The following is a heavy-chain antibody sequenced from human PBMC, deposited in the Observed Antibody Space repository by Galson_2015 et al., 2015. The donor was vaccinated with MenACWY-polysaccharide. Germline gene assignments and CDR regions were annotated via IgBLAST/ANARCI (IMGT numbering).Heavy chain of an antibody. Sequence: ETLSLTCTVSGDSIRTINYWGWIRQPPGKGLEWIGTIYYSGTTDYNPSLRSRVTMSVDLSKNQFSLKLTSVTAADTAVYWCAGRGPWWQRGDDWLDPWGQGTLVPVSS. CDR2: IYYSGTT. D-gene: IGHD5-12*01. CDR3: AGRGPWWQRGDDWLDP. V-gene: IGHV4-39*07. J-gene: IGHJ5*02. CDR1: GDSIRTINY.